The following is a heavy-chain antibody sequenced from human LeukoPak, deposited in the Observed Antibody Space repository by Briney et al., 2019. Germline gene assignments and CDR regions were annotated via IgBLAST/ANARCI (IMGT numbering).Heavy chain of an antibody. J-gene: IGHJ4*02. Sequence: SGGSLRLSCAASGFTFSSYAMHWVRQAPGKGLEWVAVISYDGSNKYYADSVKGRFTISGDNSKNTLYLQMNSLRAEDTAVYYCARSQCSGGSCYFDYWGQGTLVTVSS. CDR3: ARSQCSGGSCYFDY. CDR2: ISYDGSNK. CDR1: GFTFSSYA. D-gene: IGHD2-15*01. V-gene: IGHV3-30*04.